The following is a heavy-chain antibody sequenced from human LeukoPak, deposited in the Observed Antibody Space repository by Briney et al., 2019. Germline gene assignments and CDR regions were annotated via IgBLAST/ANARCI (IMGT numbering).Heavy chain of an antibody. J-gene: IGHJ5*02. V-gene: IGHV4-59*01. CDR3: ARESSGTEFDP. D-gene: IGHD3/OR15-3a*01. CDR1: GGSIISYY. CDR2: IYYSGST. Sequence: SEPLSLTCTVSGGSIISYYWSWIRQPPGKGLEWIGYIYYSGSTNYNPSLKSRVTISVDTSKHQFSLKLSSVTAADTAVYYCARESSGTEFDPWGQGTLVTVSS.